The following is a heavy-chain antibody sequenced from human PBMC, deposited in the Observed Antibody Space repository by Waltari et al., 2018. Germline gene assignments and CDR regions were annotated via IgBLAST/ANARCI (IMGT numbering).Heavy chain of an antibody. CDR3: ARDAAEYNTGGIIGGLAV. Sequence: QVQLVESGGGVVQPGRSLRLSCAASGFTFNTYGLHWVRQAPGRGVGWVAVRWKDGTRKDYADAVQGRFAVSRDNSKNMLDLQINSLRVEDTAVYYCARDAAEYNTGGIIGGLAVWGQGTTVIVSS. CDR2: RWKDGTRK. D-gene: IGHD1-1*01. J-gene: IGHJ6*02. CDR1: GFTFNTYG. V-gene: IGHV3-33*01.